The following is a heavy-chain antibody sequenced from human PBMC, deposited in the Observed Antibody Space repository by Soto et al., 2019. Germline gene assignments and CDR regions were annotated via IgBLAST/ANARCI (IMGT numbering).Heavy chain of an antibody. CDR3: TTGVRGYAQRY. V-gene: IGHV3-48*01. Sequence: GGSLRLSCAASGFTFSTYSMNWVRQAPGKGLEWVSYISSSSSTIFYTDSVKGRFTVSRDNAKNTLYLQMNSLKTEDTAVYYCTTGVRGYAQRYWGQGTLVTVSS. CDR2: ISSSSSTI. CDR1: GFTFSTYS. D-gene: IGHD5-12*01. J-gene: IGHJ4*02.